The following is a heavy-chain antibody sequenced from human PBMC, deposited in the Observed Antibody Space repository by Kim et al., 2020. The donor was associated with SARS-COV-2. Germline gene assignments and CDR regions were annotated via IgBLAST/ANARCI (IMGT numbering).Heavy chain of an antibody. Sequence: GGSLRLSCAASGFTFSSYAMHWVRQAPGKGLEWVAVISYDGSNKYYADSVKGRFTISRDNSKNTLYLQMNSLRAEDTAVYYCAREAYCSSTSCYRDSWNWFDPWGQGTLVTVSS. J-gene: IGHJ5*02. CDR3: AREAYCSSTSCYRDSWNWFDP. D-gene: IGHD2-2*01. CDR1: GFTFSSYA. V-gene: IGHV3-30*04. CDR2: ISYDGSNK.